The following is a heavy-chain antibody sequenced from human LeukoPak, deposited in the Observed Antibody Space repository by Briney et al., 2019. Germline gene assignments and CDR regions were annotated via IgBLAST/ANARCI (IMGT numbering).Heavy chain of an antibody. Sequence: PGGSLRLSCAASGFTFDDYGMSWVRQAPGKGLEWVSGINWNGGSTGYADSVKGRFTISRDNAKNSLYLQMNSLRAEDTALYYCARGSSSGWYWDDPLFDYWGQGTLVTVSS. J-gene: IGHJ4*02. D-gene: IGHD6-19*01. CDR3: ARGSSSGWYWDDPLFDY. V-gene: IGHV3-20*04. CDR2: INWNGGST. CDR1: GFTFDDYG.